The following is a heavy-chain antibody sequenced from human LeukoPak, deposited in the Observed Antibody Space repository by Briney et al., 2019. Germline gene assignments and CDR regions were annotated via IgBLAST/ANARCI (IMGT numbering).Heavy chain of an antibody. Sequence: ASVKVSCKASGYTFTSYDINGVGQATGQGLEWMGWMNPNSGNTGYAQKFQGRVTMTRNTSISTAYMELSSLRSEDTAVYYCARSDYVWGSYRYNLRGMDVWGQGTTVTVSS. CDR2: MNPNSGNT. CDR3: ARSDYVWGSYRYNLRGMDV. D-gene: IGHD3-16*02. V-gene: IGHV1-8*01. J-gene: IGHJ6*02. CDR1: GYTFTSYD.